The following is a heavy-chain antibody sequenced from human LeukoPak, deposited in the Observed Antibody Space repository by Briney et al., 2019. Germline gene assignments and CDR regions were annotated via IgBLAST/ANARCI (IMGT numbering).Heavy chain of an antibody. V-gene: IGHV4-34*01. CDR1: GGSFSGYY. J-gene: IGHJ4*02. CDR3: ARDRNSYGTCHDY. Sequence: SETLSLTCAVYGGSFSGYYWSWIRQPQGKGLEWIGEINHSGSTNYNPSLKSRVTISVDTSKNQFSLKLSSVTAADTAVYYCARDRNSYGTCHDYWGQGTLVTVSS. D-gene: IGHD5-18*01. CDR2: INHSGST.